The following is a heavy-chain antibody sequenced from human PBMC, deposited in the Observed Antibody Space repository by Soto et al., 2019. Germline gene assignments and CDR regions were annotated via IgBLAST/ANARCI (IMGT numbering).Heavy chain of an antibody. J-gene: IGHJ6*02. Sequence: GSVKVSCKASGYPFTSYYMHWVRQAPGQGLEWMGIINPSGGSTSYAQKFQGRVTMTRDTSTSTVYMELSSLRSEDTAVYYCARDSDSSGYYPGNGMDVWGQGTTVTV. V-gene: IGHV1-46*01. CDR3: ARDSDSSGYYPGNGMDV. CDR1: GYPFTSYY. CDR2: INPSGGST. D-gene: IGHD3-22*01.